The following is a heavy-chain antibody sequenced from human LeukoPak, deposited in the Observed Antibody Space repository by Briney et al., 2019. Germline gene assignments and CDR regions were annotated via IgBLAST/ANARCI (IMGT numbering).Heavy chain of an antibody. CDR3: ARVTTVTTSFHFDY. V-gene: IGHV4-30-4*01. CDR1: GGSISSSGYY. J-gene: IGHJ4*02. Sequence: PSQTLSLTCTVSGGSISSSGYYWSWIRQPPGEGLEWIGYIYYSGSTYYHPSLKSRVTISLDTSKNQFSLKLSSVTAADTAVYYCARVTTVTTSFHFDYWGQGTLVTVSS. D-gene: IGHD4-17*01. CDR2: IYYSGST.